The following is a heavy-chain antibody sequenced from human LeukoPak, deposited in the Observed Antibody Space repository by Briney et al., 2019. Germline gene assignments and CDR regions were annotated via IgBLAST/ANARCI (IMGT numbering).Heavy chain of an antibody. CDR2: ISSSSSYI. V-gene: IGHV3-21*01. D-gene: IGHD2-21*02. J-gene: IGHJ5*02. Sequence: GGSLRLSCAASGFTFSSYSMNWVRQAPGKGLEWDSSISSSSSYIYYADSVKGRFTISRDNAKNSLYLQMNSLRAEDTAVYYCARSEYCGGDCYSFNRDNWFDPWGQGTLVTVSS. CDR3: ARSEYCGGDCYSFNRDNWFDP. CDR1: GFTFSSYS.